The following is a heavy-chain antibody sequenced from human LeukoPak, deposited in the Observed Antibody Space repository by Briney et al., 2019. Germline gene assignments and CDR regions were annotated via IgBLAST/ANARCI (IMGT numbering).Heavy chain of an antibody. D-gene: IGHD6-19*01. J-gene: IGHJ4*02. Sequence: SVKVSCKASGYTFTRYGISWVRQAPGQGLEWMGGIIPIFGTANYAQKFQGRVTITADKSTSTAYMELSSLRSEDTAVYYCARERQWLGARFGRYFDYWGQGTLVTVSS. CDR3: ARERQWLGARFGRYFDY. CDR2: IIPIFGTA. CDR1: GYTFTRYG. V-gene: IGHV1-69*06.